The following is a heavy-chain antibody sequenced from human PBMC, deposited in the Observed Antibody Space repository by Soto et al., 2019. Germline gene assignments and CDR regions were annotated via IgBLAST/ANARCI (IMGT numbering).Heavy chain of an antibody. CDR2: INHSGST. CDR3: ARGKTIFGVVIEHHYYYYYYGMDV. V-gene: IGHV4-34*01. Sequence: QVQLQQWGAGLLKPSETLSLTCAVYGGSFSGYYWSWIRQPPGKGLEWIGEINHSGSTNYNPSLKSRVTISVDTSKNQFSLKLSSVTAADTAVYYCARGKTIFGVVIEHHYYYYYYGMDVWGQGTTVTVSS. D-gene: IGHD3-3*01. J-gene: IGHJ6*02. CDR1: GGSFSGYY.